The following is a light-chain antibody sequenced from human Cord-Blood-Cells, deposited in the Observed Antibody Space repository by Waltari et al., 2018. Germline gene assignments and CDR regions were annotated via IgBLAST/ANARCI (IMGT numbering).Light chain of an antibody. CDR2: GNS. Sequence: QSVLTQPPSVSGAPGQRVTISCTGSSSNIGAGYDVHWYQQLPGTAPKLPIYGNSNRRSGVPDRCSGSKSGASASLAITGLQAEDEADYYCQSYDSSLSGSVFGGGTKLTVL. CDR3: QSYDSSLSGSV. CDR1: SSNIGAGYD. V-gene: IGLV1-40*01. J-gene: IGLJ3*02.